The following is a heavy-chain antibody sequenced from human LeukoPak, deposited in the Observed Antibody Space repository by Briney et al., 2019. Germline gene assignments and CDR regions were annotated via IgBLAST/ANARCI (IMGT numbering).Heavy chain of an antibody. CDR2: VFHSGSS. J-gene: IGHJ5*02. Sequence: SQTLSLTCAVSGDSISSGDYSWSWIRQPSGKGLEWIGYVFHSGSSYYNPSLKSRVPISVDTSTTQSSLRLTSVTAAATAVYYCARELWFVNAPGSWFDPWGQGTLVTVSS. D-gene: IGHD3-10*01. CDR1: GDSISSGDYS. V-gene: IGHV4-30-2*01. CDR3: ARELWFVNAPGSWFDP.